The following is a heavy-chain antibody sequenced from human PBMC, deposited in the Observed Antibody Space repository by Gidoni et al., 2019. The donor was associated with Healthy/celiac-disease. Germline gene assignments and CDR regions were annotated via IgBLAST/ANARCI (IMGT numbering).Heavy chain of an antibody. CDR2: INHSGST. J-gene: IGHJ4*02. Sequence: QVQLQQWGAGLLKPSETLSLTCAVYGGSFSGYYWSWIRQPPGKGLEWIGEINHSGSTNYNPSLKSRVTISVDTSKNQFSLKLSSVTAADTAVYYCARGGFIYYYGSGSYYLRLYYFDYWGQGTLVTVSS. V-gene: IGHV4-34*01. CDR1: GGSFSGYY. CDR3: ARGGFIYYYGSGSYYLRLYYFDY. D-gene: IGHD3-10*01.